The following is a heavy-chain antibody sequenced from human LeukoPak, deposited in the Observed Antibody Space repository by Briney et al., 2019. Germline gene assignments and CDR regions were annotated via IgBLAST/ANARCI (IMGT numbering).Heavy chain of an antibody. Sequence: GGSLRLSCAASGFSFSSYAMSWVRQAPGKGLEWVANIKQDGGEKYYADSVKGRFTISGDNAENSLYLQLNSLRAEDTAVYYCAKFNTSPGHALDIWGQGTMVTVSS. J-gene: IGHJ3*02. CDR2: IKQDGGEK. CDR1: GFSFSSYA. D-gene: IGHD2-2*01. V-gene: IGHV3-7*01. CDR3: AKFNTSPGHALDI.